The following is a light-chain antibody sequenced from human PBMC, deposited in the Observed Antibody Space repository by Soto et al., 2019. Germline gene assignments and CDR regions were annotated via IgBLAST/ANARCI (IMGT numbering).Light chain of an antibody. J-gene: IGKJ1*01. Sequence: DIQMTQSPSTLSGSVGDRVTLXXRASQTIRSWLAWYQQKPGKAPKXLIDKASTLKSGVPSRFSGSGSGTEFTLTSSSLQPDDFATYYCQHYNSDSEAFGQGTKVEIK. CDR3: QHYNSDSEA. V-gene: IGKV1-5*03. CDR2: KAS. CDR1: QTIRSW.